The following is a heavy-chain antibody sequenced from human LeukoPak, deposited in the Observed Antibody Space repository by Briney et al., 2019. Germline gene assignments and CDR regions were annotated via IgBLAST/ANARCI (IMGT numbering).Heavy chain of an antibody. J-gene: IGHJ2*01. CDR2: INPNSGGT. CDR3: ARDSEATESWYFDL. V-gene: IGHV1-2*02. Sequence: ASVKVSCKASGYTFTGYYMHWVRQAPGQGLEWMGWINPNSGGTNYAQKFQGRVTMTRDTSISTAYMELSRLRSDDTAVCSCARDSEATESWYFDLWGRGTLVTVSS. D-gene: IGHD5-12*01. CDR1: GYTFTGYY.